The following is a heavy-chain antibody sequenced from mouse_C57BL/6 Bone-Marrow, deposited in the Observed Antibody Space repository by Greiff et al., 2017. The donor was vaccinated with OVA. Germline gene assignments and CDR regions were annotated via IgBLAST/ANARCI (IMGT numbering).Heavy chain of an antibody. J-gene: IGHJ1*03. V-gene: IGHV5-12*01. Sequence: VQLVESGGGLVQPGGSLKLSCAASGFTFSDYYMYWVRQTPEKRLEWVAYISNGGGSTYYPDTVKGRFTISRDNAKNTLYLQMSRLKSEDTAMYYCARVPIYYDYGGGYWYFDVWGTGTTVTVSS. CDR2: ISNGGGST. CDR3: ARVPIYYDYGGGYWYFDV. D-gene: IGHD2-4*01. CDR1: GFTFSDYY.